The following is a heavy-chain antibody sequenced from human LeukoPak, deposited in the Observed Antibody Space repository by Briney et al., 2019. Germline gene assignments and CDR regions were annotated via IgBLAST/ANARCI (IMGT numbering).Heavy chain of an antibody. CDR1: GGSFSGYY. D-gene: IGHD3-9*01. CDR3: VASDDILTGYYNGPFDY. Sequence: SETLSLTCAVYGGSFSGYYWSLIRQPPGKGLEWIGEINHSGSTNYNPSLKSRVTISVDTSKNQFSLKLSSVTAADTAVYYCVASDDILTGYYNGPFDYWGQGTLVTVSS. CDR2: INHSGST. J-gene: IGHJ4*02. V-gene: IGHV4-34*01.